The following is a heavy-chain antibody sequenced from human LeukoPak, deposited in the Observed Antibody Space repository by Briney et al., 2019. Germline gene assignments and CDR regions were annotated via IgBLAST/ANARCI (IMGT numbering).Heavy chain of an antibody. CDR3: ARVVYGSGSYYRFFDS. V-gene: IGHV3-48*01. CDR2: ISSSSSTI. CDR1: GFRFSDFT. Sequence: PGGSLRLSCAASGFRFSDFTMTWVRQAPGKGLEWLSYISSSSSTIYYADSVKGRFTISRDNAKNSLHLQMNSLRAEDTAVYYCARVVYGSGSYYRFFDSWGQGTLVTV. J-gene: IGHJ4*02. D-gene: IGHD3-10*01.